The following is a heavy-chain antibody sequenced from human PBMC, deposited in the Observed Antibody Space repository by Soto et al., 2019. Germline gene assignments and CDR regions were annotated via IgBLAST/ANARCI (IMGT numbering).Heavy chain of an antibody. D-gene: IGHD6-6*01. Sequence: GGSLRLSCVASGFTFSNYWIHWVRQAPAKGLVWVSRINSDGRATTYADSVKGRFTISRDTAKNTLYLQMNSLKAEDTAVYYCAREVVHSSSSWENWFVPWGQGTLVTVSS. CDR1: GFTFSNYW. J-gene: IGHJ5*02. V-gene: IGHV3-74*01. CDR2: INSDGRAT. CDR3: AREVVHSSSSWENWFVP.